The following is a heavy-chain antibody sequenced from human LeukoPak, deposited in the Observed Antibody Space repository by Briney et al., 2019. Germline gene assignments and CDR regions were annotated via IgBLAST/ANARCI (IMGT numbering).Heavy chain of an antibody. CDR2: ISYDGSNK. CDR3: ARDRGRDGHFDAFDI. V-gene: IGHV3-30-3*01. D-gene: IGHD5-24*01. J-gene: IGHJ3*02. CDR1: GFTLSSYA. Sequence: GRSLRLSCAASGFTLSSYAMHWVRQAPGKGLEWVAVISYDGSNKYYADSVKGRFTISRDNSKNTLYVQMNSLRVEDTAVYYCARDRGRDGHFDAFDIWGQGTMVTVSS.